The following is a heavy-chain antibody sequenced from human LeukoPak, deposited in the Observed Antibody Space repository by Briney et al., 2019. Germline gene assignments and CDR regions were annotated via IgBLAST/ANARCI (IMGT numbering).Heavy chain of an antibody. Sequence: QPGGSLRLSCVASGFTFSNYWMHWVRQAPGKGLVWVSRINSDGGTTNYADYVKGRFTISRDNAKNTLYLQMNSLRAEDTAVYYCARRSSGSPPYYFDYWGQGTLVTVSS. CDR1: GFTFSNYW. J-gene: IGHJ4*02. CDR3: ARRSSGSPPYYFDY. V-gene: IGHV3-74*01. CDR2: INSDGGTT. D-gene: IGHD1-26*01.